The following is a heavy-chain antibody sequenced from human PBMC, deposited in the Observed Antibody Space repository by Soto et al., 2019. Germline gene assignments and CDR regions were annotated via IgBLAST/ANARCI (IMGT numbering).Heavy chain of an antibody. CDR2: ISGSGGST. Sequence: PGGSLSLSCAASGFTFSSYAMSWVRQAPGKGLEWVSAISGSGGSTYYADSVKGRFTISRDNSKNTLYLQMNSLRAEDTAVYYCATPEVGSSGSHSCYWGQGTLVTVSS. V-gene: IGHV3-23*01. D-gene: IGHD3-22*01. CDR3: ATPEVGSSGSHSCY. CDR1: GFTFSSYA. J-gene: IGHJ4*02.